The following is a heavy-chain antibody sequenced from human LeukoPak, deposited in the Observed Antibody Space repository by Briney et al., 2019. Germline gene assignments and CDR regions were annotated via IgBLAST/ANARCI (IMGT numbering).Heavy chain of an antibody. CDR3: ARIVSAAGRHLDY. V-gene: IGHV4-39*01. D-gene: IGHD6-13*01. Sequence: SETLSLTCTVSGGSISSSSYYWGWIRQPPGKGLEWIGSIYYSGSTYYNPSLKSRVTISVDTSKNQFSLKLSSVTAADTAAYYCARIVSAAGRHLDYWGQGTLVTVS. CDR2: IYYSGST. J-gene: IGHJ4*02. CDR1: GGSISSSSYY.